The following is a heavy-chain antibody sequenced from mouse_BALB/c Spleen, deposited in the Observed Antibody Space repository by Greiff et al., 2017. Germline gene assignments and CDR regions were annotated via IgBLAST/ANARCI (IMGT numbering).Heavy chain of an antibody. Sequence: DVQLVESGGGLVQPGGSRKLSCAASGFTFSSFGMHWVRQAPEKGLEWVAYISSGSSTIYYADTVKGRFTISRDNPKNTLFLQMTSLRSEDTAMYYCARYPTGAMDYWGQGTSVTVSS. CDR3: ARYPTGAMDY. CDR2: ISSGSSTI. D-gene: IGHD1-1*01. V-gene: IGHV5-17*02. CDR1: GFTFSSFG. J-gene: IGHJ4*01.